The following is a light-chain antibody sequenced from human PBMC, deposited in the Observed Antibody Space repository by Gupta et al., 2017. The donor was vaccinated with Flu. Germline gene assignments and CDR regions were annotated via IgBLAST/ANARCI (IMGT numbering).Light chain of an antibody. Sequence: DIQMTQSPSSLSASVGDRVTITCRASQSISSYLNWYQQKPGKAPKLLIYAASSLQSGVPSRFSGSGSGTDFTLTISSLQPEDFATYYCQQCDSTPTTFGQGTPLEIK. CDR2: AAS. CDR1: QSISSY. CDR3: QQCDSTPTT. V-gene: IGKV1-39*01. J-gene: IGKJ5*01.